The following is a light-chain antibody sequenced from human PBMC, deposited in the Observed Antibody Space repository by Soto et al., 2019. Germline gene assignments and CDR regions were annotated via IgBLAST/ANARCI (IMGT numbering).Light chain of an antibody. CDR2: GNN. V-gene: IGLV1-40*01. CDR1: SSNIGAGYD. CDR3: GTWDSSLSLTYV. Sequence: QSVLTQPRSVSGAPGQRVTISCTGSSSNIGAGYDVHWYQQLPGTAPKVLIYGNNNRPSGVPDRFSGSKSGTTATLDITGLQTGDEADYYCGTWDSSLSLTYVFGPGTKLTVL. J-gene: IGLJ1*01.